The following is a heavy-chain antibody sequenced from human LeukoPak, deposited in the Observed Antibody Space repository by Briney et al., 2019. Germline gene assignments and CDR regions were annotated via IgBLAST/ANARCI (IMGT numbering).Heavy chain of an antibody. CDR2: ISGSGGIT. D-gene: IGHD6-19*01. J-gene: IGHJ4*02. V-gene: IGHV3-23*01. CDR1: GFIFSSYA. Sequence: GGSLRLSCAPSGFIFSSYAMSWVRQAPGKGLEWVSAISGSGGITYYADSVKGRFTISRDNSKNTLYMQMNSLRAEDTAVYYCAKYSSGWYFDYWGQGTLVTVPS. CDR3: AKYSSGWYFDY.